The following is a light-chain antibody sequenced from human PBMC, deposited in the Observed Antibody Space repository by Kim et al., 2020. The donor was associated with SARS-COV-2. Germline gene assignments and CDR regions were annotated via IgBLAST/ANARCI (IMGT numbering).Light chain of an antibody. CDR2: GNS. V-gene: IGLV1-40*01. J-gene: IGLJ2*01. CDR3: QSYDSSLSAYVV. CDR1: SSNIGAGYN. Sequence: VTSSCTGISSNIGAGYNVPWYQQLPGTAPKLLIYGNSNRPSGVPDRFSGSKSGTSASLAITGLQAEDEADYSCQSYDSSLSAYVVFGGGTQLTVL.